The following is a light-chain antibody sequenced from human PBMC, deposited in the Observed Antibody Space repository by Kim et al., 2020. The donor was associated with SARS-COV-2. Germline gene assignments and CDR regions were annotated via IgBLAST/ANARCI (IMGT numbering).Light chain of an antibody. CDR1: QSVSSY. CDR3: QQRSNWYT. V-gene: IGKV3-11*01. J-gene: IGKJ2*01. Sequence: LSLCPGESATLSCRASQSVSSYLAWYQQKPGQAPRLLIYDASNRATGIPARFSGRGAGTDFTLTISSLEPEDFAVYYCQQRSNWYTFGQGTKLEI. CDR2: DAS.